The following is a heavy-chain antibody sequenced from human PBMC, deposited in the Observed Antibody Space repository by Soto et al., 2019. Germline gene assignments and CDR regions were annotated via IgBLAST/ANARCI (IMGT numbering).Heavy chain of an antibody. V-gene: IGHV4-59*01. J-gene: IGHJ6*02. CDR3: ARDSSRHYGSGSYYRLIDV. CDR2: IYYSGST. CDR1: GGSISSYY. Sequence: PSETLSLTCTVSGGSISSYYWSWIRQPPGKGLEWIGYIYYSGSTYYNPSLKSRVTISVDTSKNQFSLKLSSVTAADTAVYYCARDSSRHYGSGSYYRLIDVWGQGTTVTVSS. D-gene: IGHD3-10*01.